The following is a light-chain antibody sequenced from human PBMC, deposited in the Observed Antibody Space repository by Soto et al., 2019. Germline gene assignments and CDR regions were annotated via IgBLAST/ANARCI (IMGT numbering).Light chain of an antibody. CDR1: SSDVGGYNY. J-gene: IGLJ3*02. CDR3: NSYAGSNNWV. CDR2: DVS. Sequence: QSVLTQPPSASGSPGQSVTISCTGTSSDVGGYNYVSWYQQHPGKAPKLMIHDVSKRPSGVPDRFSGSKSGNTASLTVSGLQAEDEADYYCNSYAGSNNWVFGGGTKLTVL. V-gene: IGLV2-8*01.